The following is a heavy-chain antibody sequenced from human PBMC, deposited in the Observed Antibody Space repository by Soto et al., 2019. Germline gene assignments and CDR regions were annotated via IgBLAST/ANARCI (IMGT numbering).Heavy chain of an antibody. J-gene: IGHJ4*02. Sequence: ASVKVSCKASGYTFTSYGISWVRQAPGQGLEWMGWISAYNGNTDYPQKLQGRVAMTTDTSTSTAYMELESLKSDDTAVYYCAREGFSFRFRELYYGIDHWGQ. D-gene: IGHD3-22*01. CDR2: ISAYNGNT. V-gene: IGHV1-18*01. CDR3: AREGFSFRFRELYYGIDH. CDR1: GYTFTSYG.